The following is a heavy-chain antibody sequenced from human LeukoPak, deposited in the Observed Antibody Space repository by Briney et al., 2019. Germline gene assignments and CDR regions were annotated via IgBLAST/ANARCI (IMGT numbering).Heavy chain of an antibody. V-gene: IGHV3-23*01. Sequence: GGSLRLSCATSGFSFRSYVMSWVRQAPGKGLDWVSGISGSGGSTFYADSVKGRFTISRDNSRNTLYLQMNSLRAEDTAVYYCAKTPTPYDSSGDRDYWGQGTLVTVSS. CDR2: ISGSGGST. CDR1: GFSFRSYV. J-gene: IGHJ4*02. D-gene: IGHD3-22*01. CDR3: AKTPTPYDSSGDRDY.